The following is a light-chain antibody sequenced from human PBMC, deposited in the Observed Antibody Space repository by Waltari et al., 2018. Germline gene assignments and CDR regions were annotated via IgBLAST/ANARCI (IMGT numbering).Light chain of an antibody. Sequence: QSALTQPASASGAPGQSITTPSSRPSGGIGNYKFFPWYQQEQGRAPKLIVYDVSQRPSGVSNRFSCSKSGNTASLTISGRQAEDEADYYCSSYTTTSSWVFGGGTKLTVL. CDR3: SSYTTTSSWV. V-gene: IGLV2-14*01. CDR1: SGGIGNYKF. J-gene: IGLJ3*02. CDR2: DVS.